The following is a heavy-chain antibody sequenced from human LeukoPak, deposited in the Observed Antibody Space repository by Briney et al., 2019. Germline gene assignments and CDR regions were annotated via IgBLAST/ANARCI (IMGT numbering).Heavy chain of an antibody. Sequence: ASVKVSCKASGYTFTSYDINWVRQATGQGLEWMGWMNPNSGNTGYAQKFQGRVTMTRNSSITTAYMELSSLRSEDTAVYYCARRHGRCSDGICYYPDYWGQGTLFTVSS. J-gene: IGHJ4*02. CDR2: MNPNSGNT. V-gene: IGHV1-8*01. CDR3: ARRHGRCSDGICYYPDY. CDR1: GYTFTSYD. D-gene: IGHD2-15*01.